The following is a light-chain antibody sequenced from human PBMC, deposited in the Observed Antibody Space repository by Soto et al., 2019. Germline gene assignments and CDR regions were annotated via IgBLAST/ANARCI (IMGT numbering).Light chain of an antibody. J-gene: IGLJ3*02. V-gene: IGLV2-14*01. CDR1: SSDVGGYNY. CDR2: EVS. CDR3: SSYTSSSTLV. Sequence: QSVLTQPRSVSGSPGQSITISCTGTSSDVGGYNYVSWYQQHPGKAPKLMIYEVSNRPSGVSNRFSGSKSGNTASLTISGLQAEDEADYYCSSYTSSSTLVFGGGTKVTV.